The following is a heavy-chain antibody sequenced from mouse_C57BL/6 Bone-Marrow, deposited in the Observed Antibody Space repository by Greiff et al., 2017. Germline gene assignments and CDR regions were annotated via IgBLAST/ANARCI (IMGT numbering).Heavy chain of an antibody. CDR1: GYTFTSYD. CDR3: ARSLGTSY. D-gene: IGHD3-1*01. J-gene: IGHJ2*01. V-gene: IGHV1-85*01. Sequence: QVQLRQSGPELVKPGASVKLSCKASGYTFTSYDINWVKQRPGQGLEWIGWIYPSDGSTNFNEKFQSKATRTVDKSSSTAYMQLSSLTSEDSAVDYGARSLGTSYWGQGTTLTVSS. CDR2: IYPSDGST.